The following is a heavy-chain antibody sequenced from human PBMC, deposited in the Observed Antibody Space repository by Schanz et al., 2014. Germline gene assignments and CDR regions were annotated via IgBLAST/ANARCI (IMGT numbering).Heavy chain of an antibody. V-gene: IGHV3-48*01. J-gene: IGHJ1*01. Sequence: EVRLVESGGGLVQPGGSLRLSCEASGFDFNSYSMNWVRQVPGKGLEWLSYIATSSSTRHYADSVKGRVTSSRDNAKNSVSLQMRRLRVEDTAVYYCASGVHVSSLQKGLQFWGRGTLVIVSS. CDR2: IATSSSTR. CDR1: GFDFNSYS. CDR3: ASGVHVSSLQKGLQF. D-gene: IGHD3-10*01.